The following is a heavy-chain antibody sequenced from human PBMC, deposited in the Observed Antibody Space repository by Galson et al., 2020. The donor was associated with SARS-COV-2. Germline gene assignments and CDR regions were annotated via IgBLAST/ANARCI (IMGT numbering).Heavy chain of an antibody. D-gene: IGHD6-6*01. CDR3: AKGSTAARPYFFDY. CDR1: GFTFSNYV. CDR2: LTGSSDST. Sequence: SCATSGFTFSNYVMSWVRQAPGRGLEWVSALTGSSDSTYYADSVKGRFTVSRDNSYNMFYLQMNSLRAEDSAVYYCAKGSTAARPYFFDYWGRGTLVTVSS. J-gene: IGHJ4*02. V-gene: IGHV3-23*01.